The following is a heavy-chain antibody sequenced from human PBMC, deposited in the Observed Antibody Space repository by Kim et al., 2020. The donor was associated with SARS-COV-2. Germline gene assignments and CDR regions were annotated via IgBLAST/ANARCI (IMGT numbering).Heavy chain of an antibody. D-gene: IGHD1-1*01. CDR3: TRGGRPGVRTDY. V-gene: IGHV3-21*01. Sequence: GGSLRLSCAASGFTFSSQSMNWVRQAPGKGLEWVSSISAASDYIFYADSVKGRFTISRDNAKRSLVLQMNSLRAEDTALYYCTRGGRPGVRTDYWGQGTLVAVSS. CDR1: GFTFSSQS. CDR2: ISAASDYI. J-gene: IGHJ4*02.